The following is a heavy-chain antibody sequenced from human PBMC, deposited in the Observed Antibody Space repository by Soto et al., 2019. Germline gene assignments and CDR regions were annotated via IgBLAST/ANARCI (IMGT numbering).Heavy chain of an antibody. CDR2: ISGSGGST. CDR1: GFTFGSYA. Sequence: PGGSLRLSCAASGFTFGSYAMSWVRQAPGKGLEWVSAISGSGGSTYYADSVKGRFTISRDNSKNTLYLQMNSLRAEDTAVYYCAKEPLYQLLLYDYFDYWGQGTLVTVSS. D-gene: IGHD2-2*01. J-gene: IGHJ4*02. CDR3: AKEPLYQLLLYDYFDY. V-gene: IGHV3-23*01.